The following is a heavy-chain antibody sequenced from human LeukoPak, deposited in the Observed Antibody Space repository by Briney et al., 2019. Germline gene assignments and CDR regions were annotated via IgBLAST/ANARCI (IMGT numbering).Heavy chain of an antibody. CDR3: ARAIMTLGLGVRWGERGDAFDI. Sequence: PGGSLRLSCAASGFTFSDYYMSWIRQAPGKGLEWVSSISSSSSYIYYADSVKGRFTISRDNAKNSLYLQMNSLRAEDTAVYYCARAIMTLGLGVRWGERGDAFDIWGQGTMVTVSS. CDR2: ISSSSSYI. D-gene: IGHD3-10*02. V-gene: IGHV3-11*06. CDR1: GFTFSDYY. J-gene: IGHJ3*02.